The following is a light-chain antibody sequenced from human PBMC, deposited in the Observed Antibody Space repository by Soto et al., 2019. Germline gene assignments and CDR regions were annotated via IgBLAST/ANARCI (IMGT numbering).Light chain of an antibody. V-gene: IGKV3-20*01. CDR3: QQYGSSLYT. Sequence: EIVLTQSPGTLSLSPGARATLSCRAMQSVSSSYLAWYQQKPGQAPRLLIYGASSRATGIPDRFSGSGSGTDFTLTISRLEPEDFAVYYCQQYGSSLYTFGQGTKLEIK. J-gene: IGKJ2*01. CDR1: QSVSSSY. CDR2: GAS.